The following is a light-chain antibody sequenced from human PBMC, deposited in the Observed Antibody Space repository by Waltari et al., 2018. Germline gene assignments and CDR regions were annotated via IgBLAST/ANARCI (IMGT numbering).Light chain of an antibody. J-gene: IGKJ3*01. Sequence: DIVMTQSPDSLAVSLGERATINCTSSQSLFYSSNSKNYLAWYQQKPGQSPKLLIYWASTRESGVPDRFSGSGSGTDFTLTISTLQAEDVAVYYCHQYYSLFTFGPGTKVDIK. CDR3: HQYYSLFT. CDR1: QSLFYSSNSKNY. V-gene: IGKV4-1*01. CDR2: WAS.